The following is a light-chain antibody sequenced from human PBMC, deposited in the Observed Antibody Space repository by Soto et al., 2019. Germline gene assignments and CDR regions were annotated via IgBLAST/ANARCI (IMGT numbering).Light chain of an antibody. CDR3: QEYDGAPPIT. Sequence: EIVLTQSPDTLSLSPGERATLSCRASQSVRSERLAWYQQKRGQAPTLLIFDASSRASGTPERFSGSGSGTDFTLTISRLEPEDFAVYYCQEYDGAPPITFGLGTRLET. J-gene: IGKJ5*01. CDR2: DAS. V-gene: IGKV3-20*01. CDR1: QSVRSER.